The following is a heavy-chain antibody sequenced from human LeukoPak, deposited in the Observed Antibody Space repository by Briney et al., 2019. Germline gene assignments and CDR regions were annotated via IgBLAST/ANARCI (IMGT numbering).Heavy chain of an antibody. Sequence: GESLKISCKGSGYSFTSYWIGWVRQLPGKGLEWMGIIYPGDSDTRYSPSFQGQVTISADKSISTAYLQWSSLKASDTAMYYCARAYYDILTGYPIVLWFDYWGQGTLVTVSS. V-gene: IGHV5-51*01. CDR3: ARAYYDILTGYPIVLWFDY. CDR2: IYPGDSDT. CDR1: GYSFTSYW. D-gene: IGHD3-9*01. J-gene: IGHJ4*02.